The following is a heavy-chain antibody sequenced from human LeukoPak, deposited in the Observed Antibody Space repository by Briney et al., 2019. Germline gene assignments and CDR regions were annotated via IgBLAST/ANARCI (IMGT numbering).Heavy chain of an antibody. CDR2: ISAYNGNT. CDR3: ARDFRGGNLVVVPAAFDP. Sequence: GASVKVSCKASGYTFTRYGISWVRQAPGQGLEWMGWISAYNGNTNYAQKLQGRVTMTTDTSTSTAYMELRSLRSDDTAVYYCARDFRGGNLVVVPAAFDPWGQGTQVTVSS. J-gene: IGHJ5*02. V-gene: IGHV1-18*04. CDR1: GYTFTRYG. D-gene: IGHD2-2*01.